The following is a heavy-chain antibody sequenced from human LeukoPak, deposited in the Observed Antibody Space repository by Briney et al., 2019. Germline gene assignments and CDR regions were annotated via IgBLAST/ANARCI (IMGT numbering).Heavy chain of an antibody. D-gene: IGHD3-22*01. V-gene: IGHV1-69*04. CDR2: IIPILGIA. CDR1: GGTFSSYA. Sequence: GASVKVSRKASGGTFSSYAISWVRQAPGQGLEWMGRIIPILGIANYAQKFQGRVTITADKSTSTAYMELSSLRSEDTAVYYCAREKGMYITMIVVVNQDPGNWFDPWGQGTLVTVSS. CDR3: AREKGMYITMIVVVNQDPGNWFDP. J-gene: IGHJ5*02.